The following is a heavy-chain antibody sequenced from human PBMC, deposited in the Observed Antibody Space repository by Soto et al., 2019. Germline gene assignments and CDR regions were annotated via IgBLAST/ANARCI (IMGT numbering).Heavy chain of an antibody. V-gene: IGHV3-48*01. CDR2: ISSSASTV. Sequence: GGSLRLSCAASGFTFSPYSLNWVRQAPGKGLEWVSYISSSASTVYYADSVKGRFTISRDNAKNSLYLQMNSLRADDTAVYYCAVYDFWSGFAYWGQGTLVTVSS. CDR1: GFTFSPYS. CDR3: AVYDFWSGFAY. J-gene: IGHJ4*02. D-gene: IGHD3-3*01.